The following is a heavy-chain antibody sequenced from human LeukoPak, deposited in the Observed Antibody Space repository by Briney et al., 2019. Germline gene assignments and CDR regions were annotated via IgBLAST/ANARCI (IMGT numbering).Heavy chain of an antibody. J-gene: IGHJ3*02. CDR3: ARDRGGGDFWSGYHDAFDI. CDR2: IKQDGSEK. CDR1: GFTFSSYW. D-gene: IGHD3-3*01. Sequence: GGSLRLSCAASGFTFSSYWMTWVRQAPGKGLEWVANIKQDGSEKNYVDSVKGRFTISRDNGKNSLYLQLNSLRAEDTAVYYCARDRGGGDFWSGYHDAFDIWGQGTMVTVSS. V-gene: IGHV3-7*01.